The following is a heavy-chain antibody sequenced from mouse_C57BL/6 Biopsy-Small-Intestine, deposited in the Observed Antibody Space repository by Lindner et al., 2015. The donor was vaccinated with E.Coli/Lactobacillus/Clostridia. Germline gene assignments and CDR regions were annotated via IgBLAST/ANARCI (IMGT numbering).Heavy chain of an antibody. CDR2: INAANGNT. CDR3: AREQWQISATPFDY. D-gene: IGHD1-1*01. J-gene: IGHJ4*01. V-gene: IGHV1-84*02. CDR1: GYTFTSYV. Sequence: SVKVSCKASGYTFTSYVIRLGAPGPGQRLEWMGWINAANGNTKHSQKFQGRVTFTRDTSASTAYMDLSSLRSEDTAVYYCAREQWQISATPFDYWGRGTLVTVSS.